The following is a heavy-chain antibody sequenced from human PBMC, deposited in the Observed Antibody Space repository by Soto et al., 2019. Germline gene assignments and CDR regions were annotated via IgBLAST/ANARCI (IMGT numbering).Heavy chain of an antibody. Sequence: LRLSCTASGFTFSGSAMRWVRQASGKGLEWVGRIRSKANSYATAYAASVKGRFTISRDDSKNTAYLQMNSLKTEDTAVYYCTRQAAGSWPKFDPWGQGTLVTVSS. CDR3: TRQAAGSWPKFDP. CDR1: GFTFSGSA. D-gene: IGHD6-13*01. CDR2: IRSKANSYAT. J-gene: IGHJ5*02. V-gene: IGHV3-73*01.